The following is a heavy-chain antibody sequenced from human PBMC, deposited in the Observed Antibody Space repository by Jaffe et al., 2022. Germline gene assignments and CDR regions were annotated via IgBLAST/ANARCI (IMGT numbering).Heavy chain of an antibody. D-gene: IGHD6-13*01. Sequence: QVQLVQSGAEVKKPGASVKVSCKASGYTFTSYYMHWVRQAPGQGLEWMGIINPSGGSTSYAQKFQGRVTMTRDTSTSTVYMELSSLRSEDTAVYYCARRHRGIAAAGAGWVHGDYFDYWGQGTLVTVSS. CDR2: INPSGGST. CDR1: GYTFTSYY. J-gene: IGHJ4*02. V-gene: IGHV1-46*01. CDR3: ARRHRGIAAAGAGWVHGDYFDY.